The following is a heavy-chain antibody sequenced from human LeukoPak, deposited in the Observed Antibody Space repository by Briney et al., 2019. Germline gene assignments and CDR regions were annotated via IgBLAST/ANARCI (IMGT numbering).Heavy chain of an antibody. CDR3: ATLSYYYMDV. CDR2: IRYDGSNK. Sequence: GGSLRLSCAASGFTFSGYGMHWVRQAPGKGQEWVAFIRYDGSNKYYADSVKGRFTISRDNSKNTLYLQMNSLRAEDTGVYYCATLSYYYMDVWGKGTTVTISS. D-gene: IGHD2/OR15-2a*01. J-gene: IGHJ6*03. V-gene: IGHV3-30*02. CDR1: GFTFSGYG.